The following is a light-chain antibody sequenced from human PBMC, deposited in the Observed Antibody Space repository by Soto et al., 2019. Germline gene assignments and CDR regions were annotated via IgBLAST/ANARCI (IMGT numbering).Light chain of an antibody. J-gene: IGKJ4*01. CDR1: QPLTKF. V-gene: IGKV1-39*01. Sequence: DIQMTQSPSSLSASVGDRVTITFRASQPLTKFLNWFQHKPGEAPKRLIYGASILQDGVPSRFSVSGSGTDYTLTISGLQTEDFATYFCQQSDSVPLTFGGGTKVEI. CDR3: QQSDSVPLT. CDR2: GAS.